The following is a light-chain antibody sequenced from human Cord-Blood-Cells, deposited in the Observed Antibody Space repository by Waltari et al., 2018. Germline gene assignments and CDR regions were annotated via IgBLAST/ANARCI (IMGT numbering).Light chain of an antibody. CDR3: CSYAGSYTVV. Sequence: QSALTQPRSVSGSPGQSVTISCTGTSSDVGGYNYVSWYQQHPGKAPKLMMYDVSQRLSGVPDRFSGSKSGNTASLTISGLQAEDEADYYCCSYAGSYTVVFGGGTKLTVL. V-gene: IGLV2-11*01. CDR2: DVS. J-gene: IGLJ2*01. CDR1: SSDVGGYNY.